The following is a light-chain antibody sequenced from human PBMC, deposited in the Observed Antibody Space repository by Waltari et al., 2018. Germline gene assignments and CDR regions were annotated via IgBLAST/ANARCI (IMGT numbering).Light chain of an antibody. CDR2: WAS. J-gene: IGKJ5*01. CDR1: QRVLYRSNNQNY. CDR3: QQYYTTPIT. Sequence: DIVMTQSPDSLAVSLGERATINCKSSQRVLYRSNNQNYLSWYQQRPGQPPKLLMYWASTRASGVPDRFSGSGSGTDFTLTISNLQTEDVAVYYCQQYYTTPITFGQGTRLDIK. V-gene: IGKV4-1*01.